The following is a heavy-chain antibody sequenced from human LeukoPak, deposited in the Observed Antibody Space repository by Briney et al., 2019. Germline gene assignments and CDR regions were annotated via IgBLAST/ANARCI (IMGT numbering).Heavy chain of an antibody. CDR1: GGSISSSSYY. D-gene: IGHD3-10*01. J-gene: IGHJ5*02. CDR2: IYYSGST. Sequence: SETLSLTCTVSGGSISSSSYYWVWIRQPPGKGLEWIGSIYYSGSTYYNPSLKSRVTISVDTSKNQFSLKLSSVTAADTAVYYCARHRYYGSGNIWFDPRGQGTLVTVSS. CDR3: ARHRYYGSGNIWFDP. V-gene: IGHV4-39*01.